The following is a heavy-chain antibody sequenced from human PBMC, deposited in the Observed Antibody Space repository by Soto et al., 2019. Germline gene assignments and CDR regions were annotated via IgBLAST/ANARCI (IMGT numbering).Heavy chain of an antibody. V-gene: IGHV4-31*03. CDR2: IYYIGST. CDR3: ARSVFP. CDR1: GGSISSGGYY. Sequence: QVQLQESGPGLVKPSQTLSLTCTVSGGSISSGGYYWNWIRQHPGKGLEWIGYIYYIGSTYYNPCLKSRFTIPLDTSKNQFSLKRSSVTAADTAVYYCARSVFPWGQGTLVTVSS. J-gene: IGHJ5*02.